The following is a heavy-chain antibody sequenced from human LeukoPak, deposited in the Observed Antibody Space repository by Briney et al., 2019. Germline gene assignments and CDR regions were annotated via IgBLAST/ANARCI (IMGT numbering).Heavy chain of an antibody. CDR3: ARDPYSGNYGSYYYYYMDV. V-gene: IGHV3-74*01. D-gene: IGHD3-22*01. Sequence: PGGSLRLSCEASGFTFNGHWMHWVRRAPGKGLVWVSLINGDGSTISYADSVKGRFTISRDNAKNRLYLQINSLGPEDTAVYFCARDPYSGNYGSYYYYYMDVWGKGTTVTVSS. CDR1: GFTFNGHW. J-gene: IGHJ6*03. CDR2: INGDGSTI.